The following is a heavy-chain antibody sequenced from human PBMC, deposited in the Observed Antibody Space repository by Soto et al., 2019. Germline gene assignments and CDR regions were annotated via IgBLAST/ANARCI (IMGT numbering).Heavy chain of an antibody. J-gene: IGHJ4*02. D-gene: IGHD2-15*01. CDR2: IYYSGST. V-gene: IGHV4-39*01. CDR3: ARGYYCSGGSCSDY. CDR1: GGSISSSSYY. Sequence: SETLSLTCTVSGGSISSSSYYWGWICQPPGKGLEWIGSIYYSGSTYYNPSLKSRVTISVDTSKNQFSLKLSSVTAADTAVYYCARGYYCSGGSCSDYWGQGTLITVSS.